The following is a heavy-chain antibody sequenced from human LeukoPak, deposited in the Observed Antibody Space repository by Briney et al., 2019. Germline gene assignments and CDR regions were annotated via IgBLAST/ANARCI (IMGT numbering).Heavy chain of an antibody. CDR3: ARDRAIAATGTGWFDP. J-gene: IGHJ5*02. CDR2: ISRSSNYT. Sequence: GGSLRLSCAASGFTFSDYYMSWLRQAPGKGLEWVSYISRSSNYTNYADSVKGRFTISRDNAKSSLYLQMNSLRAEDTAVYYCARDRAIAATGTGWFDPWGQGTLITVSS. CDR1: GFTFSDYY. V-gene: IGHV3-11*05. D-gene: IGHD6-13*01.